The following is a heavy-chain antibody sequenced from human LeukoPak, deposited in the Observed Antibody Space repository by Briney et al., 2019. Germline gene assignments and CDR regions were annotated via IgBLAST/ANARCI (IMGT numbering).Heavy chain of an antibody. CDR3: ARVLLGYYFDY. Sequence: SETLSLTCTVSGGSISSYYWSWIRQPPGKGLEWIGYIYYSGSTNYNPSLKSRVTIAVDTSKNQFSLKLSSVTAADTAVYYCARVLLGYYFDYWGQGTLVTVSS. J-gene: IGHJ4*02. D-gene: IGHD3-10*01. CDR1: GGSISSYY. CDR2: IYYSGST. V-gene: IGHV4-59*01.